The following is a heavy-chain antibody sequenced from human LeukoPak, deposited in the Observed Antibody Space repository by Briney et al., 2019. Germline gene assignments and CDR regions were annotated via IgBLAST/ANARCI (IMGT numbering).Heavy chain of an antibody. D-gene: IGHD6-13*01. CDR1: GYTFTSYG. CDR2: ISAYNGNT. V-gene: IGHV1-18*01. J-gene: IGHJ4*02. Sequence: ASVKVSCKASGYTFTSYGISWVRQAPGQGLEWMGWISAYNGNTNYAQKLQGRVTMTTDTSTSTAYMELSSLRSEDTAVYYCAISAAAASAYYFDYWGQGTLVTVSS. CDR3: AISAAAASAYYFDY.